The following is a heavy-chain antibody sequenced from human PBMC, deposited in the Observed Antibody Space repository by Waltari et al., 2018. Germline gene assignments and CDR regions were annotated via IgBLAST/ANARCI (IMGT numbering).Heavy chain of an antibody. Sequence: QVQLVQSGAEVKKPGASVKVSCKASGYTFTGYYMHWVRQAPGQGLEGRGWINPNRGGTNYAQKCQGRVTRTRDTSSSTAYMELSRLRSDDTAVYYCARVFSLVGATTALGYWGQGTLVTVSS. J-gene: IGHJ4*02. CDR2: INPNRGGT. V-gene: IGHV1-2*02. CDR1: GYTFTGYY. CDR3: ARVFSLVGATTALGY. D-gene: IGHD1-26*01.